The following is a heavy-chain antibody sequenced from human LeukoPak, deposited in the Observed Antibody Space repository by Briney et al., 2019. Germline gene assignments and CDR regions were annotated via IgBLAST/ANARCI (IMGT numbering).Heavy chain of an antibody. CDR1: GFTFSSYA. Sequence: GGSLRLSCAASGFTFSSYAMHWVRQAPGKGLEYVSAITNKGGSTYYGNSVKGRFTISRDNSKNTLYLQMGSLRADDMAVYYCARDGSDCRGGTCDRGPYDYWGQGTLVTVSS. CDR3: ARDGSDCRGGTCDRGPYDY. J-gene: IGHJ4*02. V-gene: IGHV3-64*01. CDR2: ITNKGGST. D-gene: IGHD2-15*01.